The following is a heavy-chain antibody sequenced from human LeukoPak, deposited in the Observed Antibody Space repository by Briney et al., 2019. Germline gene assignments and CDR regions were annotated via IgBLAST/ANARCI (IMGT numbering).Heavy chain of an antibody. CDR1: GGSISIYY. Sequence: PSETLSLTCTVSGGSISIYYWTWIRQPPGKGLEWLGYIYYSGNTNYNPSLKSRVTMSVDTSKNQFSLTLNSVTAADTAVYYCARLSTGGTPFNWFDSWGQGALVTVSS. CDR2: IYYSGNT. V-gene: IGHV4-59*08. CDR3: ARLSTGGTPFNWFDS. J-gene: IGHJ5*01. D-gene: IGHD6-13*01.